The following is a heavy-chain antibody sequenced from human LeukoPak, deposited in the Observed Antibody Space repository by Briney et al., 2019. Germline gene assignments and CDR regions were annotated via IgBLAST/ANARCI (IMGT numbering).Heavy chain of an antibody. V-gene: IGHV4-59*01. CDR1: GDSISSNY. D-gene: IGHD6-19*01. CDR2: IYYSGRT. CDR3: ARSREYSSGYFAY. Sequence: SETLSLTCTVSGDSISSNYWIWIRQPPGKGLEWIGYIYYSGRTDYNPSLKSRVTISVDTSKKQFSLRLSSVTAADTAVYYCARSREYSSGYFAYWGQGILVTVSS. J-gene: IGHJ4*02.